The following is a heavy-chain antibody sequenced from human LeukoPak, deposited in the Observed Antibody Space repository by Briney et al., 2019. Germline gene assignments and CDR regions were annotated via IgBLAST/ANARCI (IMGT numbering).Heavy chain of an antibody. D-gene: IGHD3-10*01. CDR3: ARDRGVRGVTTALGC. Sequence: ASVKVSCKASGYTFTGYYMHWVRQAPGQGLEWMGWINPNSGGTNYAQKFQGRVTMTRDTSISTAYMELSRLRSDDTAVYYCARDRGVRGVTTALGCWGQGTLVTVSS. V-gene: IGHV1-2*02. J-gene: IGHJ4*02. CDR1: GYTFTGYY. CDR2: INPNSGGT.